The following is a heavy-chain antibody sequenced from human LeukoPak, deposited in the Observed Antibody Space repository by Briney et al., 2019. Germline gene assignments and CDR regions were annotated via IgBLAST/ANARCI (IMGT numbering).Heavy chain of an antibody. CDR2: ISSSGSTI. Sequence: GGSLRLSCAASGFTFSSYEMNWVRQAPGKGLEWVSYISSSGSTIYYADSVKGRFTISRDNAKNSLYLQMNSLRAEDTAVYYCAKAGTVVHYYYYYMDVWGKGTTVTISS. D-gene: IGHD4-23*01. J-gene: IGHJ6*03. V-gene: IGHV3-48*03. CDR3: AKAGTVVHYYYYYMDV. CDR1: GFTFSSYE.